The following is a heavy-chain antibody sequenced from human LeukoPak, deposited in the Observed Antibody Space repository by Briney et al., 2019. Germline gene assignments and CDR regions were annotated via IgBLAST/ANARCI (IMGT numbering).Heavy chain of an antibody. CDR1: GYTFTCYY. CDR2: INPNSGGT. D-gene: IGHD6-19*01. J-gene: IGHJ6*02. CDR3: ARKQWLDEHFYYYGMDV. V-gene: IGHV1-2*02. Sequence: ASVKVSCKASGYTFTCYYMHWVRQAPGQGLEWMGWINPNSGGTNYAQKFQGRVTMTRDTSISTAYMELSRLRSDDTDVYYCARKQWLDEHFYYYGMDVWGQGTTVTVSS.